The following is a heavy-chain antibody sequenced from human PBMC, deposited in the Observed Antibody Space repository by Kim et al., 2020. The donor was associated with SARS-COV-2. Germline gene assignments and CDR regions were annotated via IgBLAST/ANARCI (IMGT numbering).Heavy chain of an antibody. V-gene: IGHV3-7*01. Sequence: GGSLRLSCVDSGFTFNNYWVTWVRQAPRKGLEWVANIKRDGSERYYGDSVKGRFTISRDNAESSVYLQMNSLRSEDTAVYHCGISGIWGQGTLVTVSS. CDR2: IKRDGSER. J-gene: IGHJ4*02. CDR1: GFTFNNYW. CDR3: GISGI.